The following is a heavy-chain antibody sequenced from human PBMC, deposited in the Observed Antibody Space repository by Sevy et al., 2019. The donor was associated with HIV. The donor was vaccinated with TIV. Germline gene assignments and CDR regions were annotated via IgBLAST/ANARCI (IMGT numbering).Heavy chain of an antibody. CDR2: ISSDGNNK. V-gene: IGHV3-30*14. J-gene: IGHJ6*02. Sequence: GGSLRLSCDASGFTFSSYAIHWVRQAPGKGLEWVAVISSDGNNKHYADSVKGRFTISRDNSKNTLYLHMNSLRAEDTAVYYCARDRYYDASGYYYYYYGLDVWGQGTTVTVSS. D-gene: IGHD3-22*01. CDR3: ARDRYYDASGYYYYYYGLDV. CDR1: GFTFSSYA.